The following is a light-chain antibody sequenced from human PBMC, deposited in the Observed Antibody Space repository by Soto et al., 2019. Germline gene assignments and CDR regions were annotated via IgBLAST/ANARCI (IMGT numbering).Light chain of an antibody. CDR1: QGISSY. CDR3: QQLNSYPFS. Sequence: DIQLTQSPSFLSASVGDRVTITCRASQGISSYLAWYQQKTGKDPKLLIYASSTLQSTVPSSLSGSGSGTEFTLAISSLQPEDFATYYCQQLNSYPFSFGRGTRLEIK. J-gene: IGKJ5*01. V-gene: IGKV1-9*01. CDR2: ASS.